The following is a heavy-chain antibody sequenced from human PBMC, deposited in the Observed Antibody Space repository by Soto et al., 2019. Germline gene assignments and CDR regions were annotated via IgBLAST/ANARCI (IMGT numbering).Heavy chain of an antibody. CDR3: ARAHITMYYYYGMDV. J-gene: IGHJ6*02. V-gene: IGHV4-30-4*01. CDR1: GGSISSGDYY. CDR2: IYYSGST. Sequence: SETLSLTCTVSGGSISSGDYYWSWIRQPPGKGLEWIGYIYYSGSTYYNPSLKSRVTISVDTSKNQLSLKLSSVTAADTAVYYCARAHITMYYYYGMDVWGQGTTVTVSS. D-gene: IGHD3-3*01.